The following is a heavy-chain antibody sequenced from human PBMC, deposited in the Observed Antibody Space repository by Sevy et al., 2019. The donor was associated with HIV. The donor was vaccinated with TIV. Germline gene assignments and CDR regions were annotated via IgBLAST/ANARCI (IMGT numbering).Heavy chain of an antibody. V-gene: IGHV3-15*01. J-gene: IGHJ4*02. Sequence: GGSLRLSCPASGFTFRNAWMSWVRQAPGKGLEWVGRIKSKTDRGKTDYAAPVKGRLTISRDDSKNTLYLQMNSLKTEDTAVYYCTTDSTAIVVVVAARLVADYWGQGTLVTVSS. CDR1: GFTFRNAW. CDR3: TTDSTAIVVVVAARLVADY. D-gene: IGHD2-15*01. CDR2: IKSKTDRGKT.